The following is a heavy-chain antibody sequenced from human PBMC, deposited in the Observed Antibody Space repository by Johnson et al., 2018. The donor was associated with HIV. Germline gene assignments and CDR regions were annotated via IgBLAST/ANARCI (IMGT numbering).Heavy chain of an antibody. CDR2: INWNGGST. CDR3: ARGTLTGTTGGFDI. V-gene: IGHV3-20*04. J-gene: IGHJ3*02. D-gene: IGHD1-20*01. Sequence: VQLVESGGGVVRPGGSLRLSCAASGFTFDDYAMSWVRQGPRKGLEWVSGINWNGGSTGYADSVKGRFTISRDNAKNSLYLQMNSLRAEDTALYYCARGTLTGTTGGFDIWGQGTMVTVSA. CDR1: GFTFDDYA.